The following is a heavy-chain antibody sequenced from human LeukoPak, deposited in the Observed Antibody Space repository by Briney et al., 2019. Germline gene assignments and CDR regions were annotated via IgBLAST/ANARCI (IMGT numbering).Heavy chain of an antibody. CDR3: TTYSGSYYRDY. D-gene: IGHD1-26*01. J-gene: IGHJ4*02. Sequence: PGGSLKLSCAASGFTFSGSAMHWVRQASGKGLEWVGRIRSKANSYATAYAASVKGRFTISRGDSKNTAYLQMNSLKTEDTAVYYCTTYSGSYYRDYWGQGTLVTVSS. CDR2: IRSKANSYAT. V-gene: IGHV3-73*01. CDR1: GFTFSGSA.